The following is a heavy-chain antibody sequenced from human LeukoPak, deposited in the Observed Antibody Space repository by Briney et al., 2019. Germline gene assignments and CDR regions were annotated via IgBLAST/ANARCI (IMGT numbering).Heavy chain of an antibody. CDR2: ISYDGSNK. CDR1: GFTFSSYA. V-gene: IGHV3-30*04. D-gene: IGHD4-17*01. CDR3: VRDRYGDYRTTDY. Sequence: PGRSLRLSCAASGFTFSSYAMYWVRQAPGKGLEWVAVISYDGSNKYYADSVKGRFTISRDNSKNTVYLQMNSLRAEDTAVYYCVRDRYGDYRTTDYWGQGTLVTVSS. J-gene: IGHJ4*02.